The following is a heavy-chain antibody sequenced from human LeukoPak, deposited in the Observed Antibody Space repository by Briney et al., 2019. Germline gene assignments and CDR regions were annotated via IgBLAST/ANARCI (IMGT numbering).Heavy chain of an antibody. CDR1: GYTFTSYD. CDR3: ARAGGDLGGVIAIDY. Sequence: GSVKVSCRASGYTFTSYDSNWVRQATGQGLEWMGWVNPNSGNTGYAQKFQGRVTMTRNTSISTAYMELSSLRSEDTAVYYCARAGGDLGGVIAIDYWGQGTLVTVSS. D-gene: IGHD3-16*02. CDR2: VNPNSGNT. J-gene: IGHJ4*02. V-gene: IGHV1-8*01.